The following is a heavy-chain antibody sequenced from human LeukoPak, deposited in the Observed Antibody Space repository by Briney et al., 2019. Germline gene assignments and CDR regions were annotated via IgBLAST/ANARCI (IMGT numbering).Heavy chain of an antibody. CDR1: XXXXXSGXYY. D-gene: IGHD3-10*01. Sequence: LXXTCTVSXXXXXSGXYYWSXIRQHPXXXLEXIGYIYYSGSTYYNPSLKSRVTISVDTSKNQFSLKLSSVTAADTAVYYCAREVRAQGWFDPWGQGTLVTVSS. V-gene: IGHV4-31*03. J-gene: IGHJ5*02. CDR2: IYYSGST. CDR3: AREVRAQGWFDP.